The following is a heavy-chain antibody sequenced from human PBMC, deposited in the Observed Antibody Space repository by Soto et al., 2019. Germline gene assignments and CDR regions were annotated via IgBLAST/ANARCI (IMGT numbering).Heavy chain of an antibody. CDR1: GFTFTNAW. Sequence: EVQLVESGGGLVKPGGSLRLSCAASGFTFTNAWMSWVRQAPGKGLEWVGRIKSKSDGGTTDYGALVKGRFIISRDDSKSTLYRQMNSLKIEETAMYYCTTEADGYYDVLTGDDKMGYFDYWGQGILVTVSS. V-gene: IGHV3-15*01. J-gene: IGHJ4*02. CDR3: TTEADGYYDVLTGDDKMGYFDY. CDR2: IKSKSDGGTT. D-gene: IGHD3-9*01.